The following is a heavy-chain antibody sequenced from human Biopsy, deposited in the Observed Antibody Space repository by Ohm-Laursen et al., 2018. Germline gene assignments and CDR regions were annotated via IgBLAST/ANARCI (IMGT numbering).Heavy chain of an antibody. V-gene: IGHV4-38-2*01. J-gene: IGHJ6*02. D-gene: IGHD5-12*01. CDR3: ARVAGGYAYYYGMDV. Sequence: SETLSLTCAVSGYSVTNDYYWGWIRQPPGKGLEWIGNIYYDGITYYNPSLKSRVAMSVDPSKNQFSLRLTSVTAADTAVYYCARVAGGYAYYYGMDVWGQGTTVIVSS. CDR1: GYSVTNDYY. CDR2: IYYDGIT.